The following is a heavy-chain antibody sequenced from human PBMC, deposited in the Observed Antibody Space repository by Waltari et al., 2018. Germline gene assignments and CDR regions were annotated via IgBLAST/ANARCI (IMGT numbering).Heavy chain of an antibody. V-gene: IGHV1-69*08. CDR1: GGPFSSYA. J-gene: IGHJ3*02. D-gene: IGHD2-21*01. CDR3: ARGALVVINAFDI. Sequence: QVQLVQSGSEVTKPGSSLQVSCKASGGPFSSYAISWVRQASGQGLEWMGRSIPIFGTANYAQKFQGRVTITADKSTSTAYMELSSLRSEDTAVYYCARGALVVINAFDIWGQGTMVTVSS. CDR2: SIPIFGTA.